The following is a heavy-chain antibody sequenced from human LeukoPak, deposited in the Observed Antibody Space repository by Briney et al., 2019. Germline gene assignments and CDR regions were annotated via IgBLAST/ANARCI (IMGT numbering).Heavy chain of an antibody. CDR2: LSDNGGSP. CDR3: AKDPETYSSRWFDS. Sequence: PGGSLRLSCAASGFTFSNYAMSWVRQAPGKGLEWGSSLSDNGGSPYYADSVKGRFTISRDNSKNTLHLHLNSRRVEDTAVYYCAKDPETYSSRWFDSWGQGTLVTVSS. J-gene: IGHJ5*01. CDR1: GFTFSNYA. D-gene: IGHD2-21*01. V-gene: IGHV3-23*01.